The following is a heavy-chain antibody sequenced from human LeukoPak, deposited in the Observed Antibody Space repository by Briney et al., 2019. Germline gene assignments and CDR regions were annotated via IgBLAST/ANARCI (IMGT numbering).Heavy chain of an antibody. CDR3: ARRLVTPPGLGY. J-gene: IGHJ4*02. Sequence: SETLSLTCSVSGASVSSDDYYWSWIRQPPGKALEWIGYIYHSGSTYYNPSLKSRVVILVDVSKNQFSLQMSSVTAADTAVYYCARRLVTPPGLGYWGQGTLVTVSS. D-gene: IGHD2-21*02. CDR2: IYHSGST. V-gene: IGHV4-30-4*08. CDR1: GASVSSDDYY.